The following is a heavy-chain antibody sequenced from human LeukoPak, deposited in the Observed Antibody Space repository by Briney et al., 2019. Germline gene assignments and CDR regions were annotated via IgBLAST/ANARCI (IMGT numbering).Heavy chain of an antibody. Sequence: GASVKVSCKASGYTFTTYGISWVRQAPGQGLEWMGWISAYNGNTNYAQKFQGRVTMTTDTSTSTAYMELRSLRSDDTAVYYCARDSSITIFGVVTPFDYWGQGTLVTVSS. D-gene: IGHD3-3*01. J-gene: IGHJ4*02. V-gene: IGHV1-18*01. CDR3: ARDSSITIFGVVTPFDY. CDR1: GYTFTTYG. CDR2: ISAYNGNT.